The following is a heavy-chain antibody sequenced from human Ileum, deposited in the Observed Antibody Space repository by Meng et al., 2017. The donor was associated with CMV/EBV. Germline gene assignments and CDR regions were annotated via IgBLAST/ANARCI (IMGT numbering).Heavy chain of an antibody. CDR3: ARGWRGYCSSTSCYRNFDY. D-gene: IGHD2-2*02. CDR2: INWNGGST. J-gene: IGHJ4*02. V-gene: IGHV3-20*04. CDR1: GFIFDDYG. Sequence: SLITSCASSGFIFDDYGMSWVRQAPGKGQEWGSGINWNGGSTGYADSVKGRFIISRDNAKNSLYLQMSSLRAEDTALYYCARGWRGYCSSTSCYRNFDYWGQGTLVTVSS.